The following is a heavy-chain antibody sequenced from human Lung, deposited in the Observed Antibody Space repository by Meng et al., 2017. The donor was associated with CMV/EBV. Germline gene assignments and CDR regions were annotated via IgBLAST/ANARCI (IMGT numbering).Heavy chain of an antibody. Sequence: SXTLSLTCTVSGGSIGSSGYYWGWIRQPPGKGLEWIGAVYYSGTTYYNPSLKSRITISVDTSKNQFSLKLYSVTAADTAVYYCARDRNPAVAGTGLDYWGQGXLVTVPQ. CDR2: VYYSGTT. V-gene: IGHV4-39*07. D-gene: IGHD6-19*01. CDR3: ARDRNPAVAGTGLDY. J-gene: IGHJ4*02. CDR1: GGSIGSSGYY.